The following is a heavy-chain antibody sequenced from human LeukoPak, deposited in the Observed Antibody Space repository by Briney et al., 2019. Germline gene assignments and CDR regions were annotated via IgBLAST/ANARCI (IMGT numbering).Heavy chain of an antibody. CDR1: GFTFSSYA. V-gene: IGHV3-64*01. Sequence: GGSLRLSCAASGFTFSSYAMHWVRQAPGKGLEYVSAISSNGGSTYYANSVKGRFTISRDNSKNTLYLQMGSLRAEDMAVYYCARVRYSGSKDAFDIWGQGTMVTVSS. CDR2: ISSNGGST. CDR3: ARVRYSGSKDAFDI. J-gene: IGHJ3*02. D-gene: IGHD1-26*01.